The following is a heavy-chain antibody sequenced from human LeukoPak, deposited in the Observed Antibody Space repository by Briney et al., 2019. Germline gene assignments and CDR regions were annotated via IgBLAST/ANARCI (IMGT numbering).Heavy chain of an antibody. V-gene: IGHV4-34*01. CDR3: ARGELRRTSCLRY. Sequence: SETLSLTCAVYGGPFSGYYWSWIRQPPGKGLEWIGEINHSGSTNYNPSLKSRVTISVDTSKNQFSLKLSSVTAADTAVYYCARGELRRTSCLRYWGQGTLVTVSS. J-gene: IGHJ4*02. CDR1: GGPFSGYY. D-gene: IGHD2-2*01. CDR2: INHSGST.